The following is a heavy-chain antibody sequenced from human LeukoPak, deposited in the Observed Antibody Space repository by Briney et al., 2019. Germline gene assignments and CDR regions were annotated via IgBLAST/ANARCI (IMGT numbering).Heavy chain of an antibody. Sequence: GASVKVSCKASGFTFTSSAMQWVRQARGQRLEWIGWIVVGSGNTNYAQKFQERVTITRDMSTSTAYMELSSLRSEDTAVYYCAAGGYSGYDDYYYYGMDVWAKGPRSPSP. J-gene: IGHJ6*02. V-gene: IGHV1-58*02. CDR2: IVVGSGNT. CDR3: AAGGYSGYDDYYYYGMDV. CDR1: GFTFTSSA. D-gene: IGHD5-12*01.